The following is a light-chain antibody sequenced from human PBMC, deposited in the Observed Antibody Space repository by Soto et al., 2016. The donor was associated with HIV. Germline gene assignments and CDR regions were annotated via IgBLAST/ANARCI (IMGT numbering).Light chain of an antibody. Sequence: DIQMTQSPSSLSASVGDRVTVSCRASRDIRNELVSYLQKPGKAPNRLMYETSGLESGVPSRFSGNGPGTEFTFTISSLQPEDLATYYCQQHQNVPLTFGGGTKVAI. CDR3: QQHQNVPLT. CDR1: RDIRNE. CDR2: ETS. V-gene: IGKV1-17*01. J-gene: IGKJ4*01.